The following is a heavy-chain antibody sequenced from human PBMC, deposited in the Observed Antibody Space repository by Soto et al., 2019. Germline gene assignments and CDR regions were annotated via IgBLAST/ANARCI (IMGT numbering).Heavy chain of an antibody. V-gene: IGHV5-51*01. CDR2: IYPGDSDT. CDR3: ARQQSSSSFYYYGMDV. J-gene: IGHJ6*02. Sequence: PGESLKISCKGSGYSFTSYWIGWVRQMPGKGLEWMGIIYPGDSDTRYSPSFQGQVTISADKSISTAYLQWSSLKASDTAMYYCARQQSSSSFYYYGMDVWGQGTTVTVSS. D-gene: IGHD6-6*01. CDR1: GYSFTSYW.